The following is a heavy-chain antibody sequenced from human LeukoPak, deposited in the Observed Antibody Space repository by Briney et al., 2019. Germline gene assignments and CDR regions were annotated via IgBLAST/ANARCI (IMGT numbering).Heavy chain of an antibody. CDR2: IFYSGST. J-gene: IGHJ3*02. CDR3: ARDIGINPHVAFDI. V-gene: IGHV4-59*12. D-gene: IGHD1-26*01. CDR1: GGSISSYY. Sequence: SETLSLICTVSGGSISSYYWSWIRQPPGKGLEWVGNIFYSGSTYYNPSLESRVTISVDTSMTQFSLRLTSVTAADTAVYFCARDIGINPHVAFDIWGQGTLVTVSS.